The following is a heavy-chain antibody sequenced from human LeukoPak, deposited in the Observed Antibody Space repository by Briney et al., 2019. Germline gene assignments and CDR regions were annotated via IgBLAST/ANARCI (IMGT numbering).Heavy chain of an antibody. CDR2: IYYSGST. CDR3: ARIYCGGDCFDY. Sequence: SETLSLTCAVYGGSFSGYYWSWIRQPPGKGLEWIGYIYYSGSTNYNPSLKSRVTISVDTSKNQFSLKLSSVTAADTAVYYCARIYCGGDCFDYWGQGTLVTVSS. V-gene: IGHV4-59*01. CDR1: GGSFSGYY. J-gene: IGHJ4*02. D-gene: IGHD2-21*01.